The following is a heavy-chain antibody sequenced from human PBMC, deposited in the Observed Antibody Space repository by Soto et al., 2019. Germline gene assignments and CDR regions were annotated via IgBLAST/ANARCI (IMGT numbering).Heavy chain of an antibody. CDR3: ARVYPSDTRYGYVGNNWYDP. V-gene: IGHV1-46*03. CDR2: INPSGGST. D-gene: IGHD5-18*01. J-gene: IGHJ5*02. Sequence: QVQLVQSGAEVKKPGASVKVSCKASGYTFTSYYMHWVRQAPGQGLEWMGIINPSGGSTSYAQKFQGKVTMTRDTSTSTVNMDLSSLRSEDTAVNSCARVYPSDTRYGYVGNNWYDPWGQGTLVTVSS. CDR1: GYTFTSYY.